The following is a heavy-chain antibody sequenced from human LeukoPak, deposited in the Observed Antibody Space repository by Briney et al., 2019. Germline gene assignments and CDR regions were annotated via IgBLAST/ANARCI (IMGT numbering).Heavy chain of an antibody. CDR1: GGSISSTNW. J-gene: IGHJ4*02. V-gene: IGHV4-4*02. D-gene: IGHD3-9*01. CDR2: IYYSRST. CDR3: ARASSDWAVDY. Sequence: SGTLSLTCAISGGSISSTNWWSWVRQPPGKGLEWIGYIYYSRSTYYNPSLKSRITISVDTSKSQFSLKLSSVTAADTAVYYCARASSDWAVDYWGQGTLITVSS.